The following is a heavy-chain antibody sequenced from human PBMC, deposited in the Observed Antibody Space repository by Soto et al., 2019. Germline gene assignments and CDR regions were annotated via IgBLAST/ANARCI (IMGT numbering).Heavy chain of an antibody. V-gene: IGHV1-18*01. D-gene: IGHD2-2*01. CDR2: ISAYNGNT. CDR3: AREKDIVVVPAAALDAFDI. Sequence: ASVKVSCKASGYTFTSYGISWVRQAPGQGLEWMGWISAYNGNTNYAQKLQGRVTMTRDTSISTAYMELSRLRSDDTAVYYCAREKDIVVVPAAALDAFDIWGQGTMVTVSS. J-gene: IGHJ3*02. CDR1: GYTFTSYG.